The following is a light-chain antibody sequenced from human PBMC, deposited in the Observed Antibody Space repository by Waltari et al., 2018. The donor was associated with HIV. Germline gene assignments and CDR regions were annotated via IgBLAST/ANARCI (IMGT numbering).Light chain of an antibody. CDR1: QYISNY. CDR2: GAS. Sequence: DIQMTQSPSSLSASVGDRVIITCRANQYISNYLSWYQQKPGKAPNLLIYGASSLQSGVPSRFIGSGFGTDFSLTISSLHPEDFALYFCQQTYSMYTFGQGTELEV. J-gene: IGKJ2*01. CDR3: QQTYSMYT. V-gene: IGKV1-39*01.